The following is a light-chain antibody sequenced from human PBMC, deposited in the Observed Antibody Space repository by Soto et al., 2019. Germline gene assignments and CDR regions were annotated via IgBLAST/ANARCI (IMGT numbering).Light chain of an antibody. CDR1: SSDVGSYNL. CDR2: EVS. Sequence: SALTQPASVSGSPGQSITISCTGTSSDVGSYNLVSWYQHHPGKAPKLMIYEVSKRPSGVSNRSSGSKSSNTASLTISGLQAEDEADYYCCSYAGSSTFPYVFGTGTKVTVL. V-gene: IGLV2-23*02. J-gene: IGLJ1*01. CDR3: CSYAGSSTFPYV.